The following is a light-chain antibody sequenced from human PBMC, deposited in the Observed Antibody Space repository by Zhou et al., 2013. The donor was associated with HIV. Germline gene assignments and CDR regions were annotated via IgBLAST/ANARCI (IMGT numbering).Light chain of an antibody. Sequence: DIQMTQSPSAMSASVGDRVTISCRASQGVSSYLAWFQQKPGTVPKRLIYAASSLQSGVPSTFSGSGSGTEFTLTISSLQPEDSATYYCLQYYTYPFTFGGGTKVEIK. J-gene: IGKJ4*01. CDR2: AAS. CDR3: LQYYTYPFT. CDR1: QGVSSY. V-gene: IGKV1-17*03.